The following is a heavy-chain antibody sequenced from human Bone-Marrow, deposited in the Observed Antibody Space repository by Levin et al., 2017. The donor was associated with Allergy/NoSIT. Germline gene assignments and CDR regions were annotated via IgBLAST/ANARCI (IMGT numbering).Heavy chain of an antibody. D-gene: IGHD2-8*01. J-gene: IGHJ4*02. CDR2: IIPVFGTP. Sequence: KISCKASGGTFSTYAIMWVRQAPGQGLEWIGGIIPVFGTPTYAQKFQGRITISADKSTNTGFMDLTNLISDDTAVYYCARDPDCTNDSCYVLYFDFWGQGTRVIVSS. V-gene: IGHV1-69*06. CDR1: GGTFSTYA. CDR3: ARDPDCTNDSCYVLYFDF.